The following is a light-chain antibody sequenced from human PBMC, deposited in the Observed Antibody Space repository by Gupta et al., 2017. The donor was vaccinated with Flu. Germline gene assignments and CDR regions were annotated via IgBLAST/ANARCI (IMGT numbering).Light chain of an antibody. CDR1: QGVGKY. J-gene: IGKJ4*01. CDR2: AAS. Sequence: DIHMTQSPSSLSASVGDRVTITCRASQGVGKYLGWYQQKPGKAPKVLIYAASNWQAGVPSRCSGSGSGTEFTLTISSLQPEDFATYYCLQHNSYPRIFGGGT. V-gene: IGKV1-17*01. CDR3: LQHNSYPRI.